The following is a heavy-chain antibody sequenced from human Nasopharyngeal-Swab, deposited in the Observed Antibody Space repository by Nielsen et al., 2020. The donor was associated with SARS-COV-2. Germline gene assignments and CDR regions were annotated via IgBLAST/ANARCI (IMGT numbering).Heavy chain of an antibody. CDR3: ARVDVHDAFDI. Sequence: GESLKISCAASGFTFSSYWMHWVRQAPGEGLVWVSRMNSDGSRTNYADSVKGRFTISRDNAKKTLYLQMNSLRAEDTAVYYCARVDVHDAFDIWSQGTMVTVSS. CDR1: GFTFSSYW. CDR2: MNSDGSRT. V-gene: IGHV3-74*01. D-gene: IGHD3-16*01. J-gene: IGHJ3*02.